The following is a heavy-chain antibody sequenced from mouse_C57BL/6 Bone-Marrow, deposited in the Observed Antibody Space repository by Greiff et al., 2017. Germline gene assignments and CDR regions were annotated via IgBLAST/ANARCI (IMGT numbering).Heavy chain of an antibody. CDR1: GYTFTSYW. Sequence: QVQLQQPGAELVKPGASVKVSCKASGYTFTSYWMHWVKQRPGQGLEWIGRLHPSDSVTNYNQKFKGKATLTVDKSSSTAYMQLSSLTSEDSAVYDCAIETTGVWGQGTLVTVSA. J-gene: IGHJ3*01. CDR3: AIETTGV. CDR2: LHPSDSVT. D-gene: IGHD2-12*01. V-gene: IGHV1-74*01.